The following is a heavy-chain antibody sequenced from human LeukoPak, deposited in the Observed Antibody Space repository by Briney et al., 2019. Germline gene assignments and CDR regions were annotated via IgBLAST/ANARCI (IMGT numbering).Heavy chain of an antibody. CDR3: AGDMQQLDNDAFDI. Sequence: GASVKVSCKASGYTFTSYDINWVRQATGQGPEWMGWMNPNSCNTSYAQKLQGRVTMTRNTSISTAYMELSSLRSEDTAVYYCAGDMQQLDNDAFDIWGQGTMVTVSS. CDR1: GYTFTSYD. J-gene: IGHJ3*02. CDR2: MNPNSCNT. D-gene: IGHD6-13*01. V-gene: IGHV1-8*01.